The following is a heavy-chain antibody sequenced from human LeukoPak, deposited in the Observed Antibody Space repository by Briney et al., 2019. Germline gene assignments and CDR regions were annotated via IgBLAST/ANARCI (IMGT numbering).Heavy chain of an antibody. V-gene: IGHV4-4*07. Sequence: SETLSLTCTVSGGSISSYCWSWIRQPAGKGLEWIGRIYTSGSITYNPSLKSRVSMSVDTSKNQFSLKLSSVTAADTAVYYCARRFDYWGQGTLVTVSS. CDR1: GGSISSYC. CDR3: ARRFDY. J-gene: IGHJ4*02. CDR2: IYTSGSI.